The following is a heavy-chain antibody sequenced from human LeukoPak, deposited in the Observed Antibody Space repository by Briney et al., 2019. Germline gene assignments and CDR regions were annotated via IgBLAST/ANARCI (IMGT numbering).Heavy chain of an antibody. V-gene: IGHV1-18*01. CDR1: GYTFTSYG. D-gene: IGHD3-22*01. Sequence: ASVKVSCKASGYTFTSYGISWVRQAPGQGLEWMGWISAYNGNTNYAQKLQGRVTMTTDTSTSTAYMELRSLRSEDTGVYYCARDLPLEYYDSSGYEGLDFFDYWGQGTLVTVSS. J-gene: IGHJ4*02. CDR3: ARDLPLEYYDSSGYEGLDFFDY. CDR2: ISAYNGNT.